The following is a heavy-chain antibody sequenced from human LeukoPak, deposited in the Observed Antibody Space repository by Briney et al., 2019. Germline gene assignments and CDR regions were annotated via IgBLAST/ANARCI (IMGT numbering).Heavy chain of an antibody. V-gene: IGHV3-30-3*01. Sequence: GGSLRLSCAASGFTFSSYGLHWVRQAPGRGLEWVAVISYDATYKYYTDSVKGRFTVSRDNSKNTLYLQMNSLRAEDTAVYYCARAVYRMSGTGAPFDYWGQGTLVTVSS. CDR2: ISYDATYK. CDR3: ARAVYRMSGTGAPFDY. D-gene: IGHD3-3*01. J-gene: IGHJ4*02. CDR1: GFTFSSYG.